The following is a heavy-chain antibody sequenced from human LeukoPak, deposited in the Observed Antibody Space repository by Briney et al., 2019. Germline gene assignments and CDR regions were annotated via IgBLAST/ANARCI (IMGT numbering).Heavy chain of an antibody. Sequence: ASVKVSCKASGYTFTGYYTHWVRQAPGQGLEWMGWINPNSGGTNYAQRFQGRVTMTRDTSTSTAFMELSRLRSDDTAVYYCARDFRNGYYFDYWGQGTLVTVSS. V-gene: IGHV1-2*02. CDR1: GYTFTGYY. CDR3: ARDFRNGYYFDY. CDR2: INPNSGGT. D-gene: IGHD3-3*01. J-gene: IGHJ4*02.